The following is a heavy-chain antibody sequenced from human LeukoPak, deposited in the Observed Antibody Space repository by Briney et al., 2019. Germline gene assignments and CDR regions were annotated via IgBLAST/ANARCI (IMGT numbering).Heavy chain of an antibody. CDR2: ISAYNGNT. J-gene: IGHJ4*02. D-gene: IGHD5-24*01. Sequence: ASVKVSCKASGYTFTSYVISWVRQAPGQGLEWMGWISAYNGNTNYAQKLQGRVTMTTDTSTSTAYMELRSLRSDDTAVYYCARDDRDGYNYCYDYWGQGTLVTVSS. CDR3: ARDDRDGYNYCYDY. V-gene: IGHV1-18*01. CDR1: GYTFTSYV.